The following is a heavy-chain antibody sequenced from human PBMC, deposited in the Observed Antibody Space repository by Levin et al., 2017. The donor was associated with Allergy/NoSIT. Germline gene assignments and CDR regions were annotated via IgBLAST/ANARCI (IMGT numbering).Heavy chain of an antibody. D-gene: IGHD2-15*01. CDR2: IRSKADSYAT. V-gene: IGHV3-73*01. CDR3: TATSRYCSGGSCYY. Sequence: GESLKISCAASGFTFSGSAMHWVRQASGKGLEWVGRIRSKADSYATTYAASVKGRFTISRDDSKNTAYLQMNSLTTEDTAVYYCTATSRYCSGGSCYYWGQGTLVTVSS. J-gene: IGHJ4*02. CDR1: GFTFSGSA.